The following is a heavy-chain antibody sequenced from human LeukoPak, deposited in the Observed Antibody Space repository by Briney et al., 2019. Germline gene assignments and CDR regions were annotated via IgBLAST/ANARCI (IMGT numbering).Heavy chain of an antibody. Sequence: SETLSLTCTVSGGSISSYYWSWIRQPPGKGLEWIGEINHSGSTNYNPSLKSRVTISVDTSKNQFSLKLSSVTAADTAVYYCARGVAVAGSFAFDIWGQGTMVTVSS. V-gene: IGHV4-34*01. CDR3: ARGVAVAGSFAFDI. CDR2: INHSGST. CDR1: GGSISSYY. J-gene: IGHJ3*02. D-gene: IGHD6-19*01.